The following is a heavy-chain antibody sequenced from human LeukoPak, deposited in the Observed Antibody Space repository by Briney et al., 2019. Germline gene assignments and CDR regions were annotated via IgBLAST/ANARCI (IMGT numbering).Heavy chain of an antibody. CDR2: IYYSGST. Sequence: SEALSLTCTVSGGSISSYYWSWIRQPPGKGLEWIGYIYYSGSTNYNPSLKSRVTISVDTSKNQFSLKLSSVTAADTAVYYCARGCSTDAFDIWGQGTMVTVSS. CDR1: GGSISSYY. V-gene: IGHV4-59*01. CDR3: ARGCSTDAFDI. D-gene: IGHD3-10*02. J-gene: IGHJ3*02.